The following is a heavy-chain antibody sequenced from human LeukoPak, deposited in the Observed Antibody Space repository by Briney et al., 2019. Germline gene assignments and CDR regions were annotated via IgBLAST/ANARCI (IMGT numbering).Heavy chain of an antibody. J-gene: IGHJ4*02. Sequence: SETLSLTCGVSGGSITTTNFWSWVRQPPGGGLEWIGEISLRGRTQYNPSLKSRVNISIDESKNHLYLSLASVTAADTAVYYCARFYRQYYYASGSPYYFDYWGQGTLVTVSS. D-gene: IGHD3-10*01. CDR1: GGSITTTNF. V-gene: IGHV4-4*02. CDR2: ISLRGRT. CDR3: ARFYRQYYYASGSPYYFDY.